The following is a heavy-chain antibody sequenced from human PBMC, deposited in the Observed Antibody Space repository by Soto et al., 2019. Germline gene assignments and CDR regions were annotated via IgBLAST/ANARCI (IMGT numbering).Heavy chain of an antibody. V-gene: IGHV4-30-4*01. Sequence: NPSETLSLTCTVSGGSISSGDYYWSWIRQPPGKGLEWIGYIYYSGSTYYNPSIKRRVTISVDTSKNQFSLKLSSVTAADTAVYYCFRDGQGGDYSPPLGHYGMDVWGQGTTVTVSS. CDR2: IYYSGST. D-gene: IGHD4-4*01. J-gene: IGHJ6*02. CDR3: FRDGQGGDYSPPLGHYGMDV. CDR1: GGSISSGDYY.